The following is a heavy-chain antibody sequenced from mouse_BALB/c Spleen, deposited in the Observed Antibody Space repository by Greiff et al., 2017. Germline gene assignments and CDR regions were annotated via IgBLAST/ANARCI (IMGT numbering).Heavy chain of an antibody. J-gene: IGHJ2*01. D-gene: IGHD2-4*01. V-gene: IGHV5-6*01. CDR3: ARHGSYDYDRGVYYFDY. CDR1: GFTFSSYG. CDR2: ISSGGSYT. Sequence: EVHLVESGGGLVQPGGSLKLSCAASGFTFSSYGMSWVRQTPDTRLEWVATISSGGSYTYYPDSLKGRFTISRDNAKNTLYLQMSSLKSEDTAMYYCARHGSYDYDRGVYYFDYWGQGTTLTVSS.